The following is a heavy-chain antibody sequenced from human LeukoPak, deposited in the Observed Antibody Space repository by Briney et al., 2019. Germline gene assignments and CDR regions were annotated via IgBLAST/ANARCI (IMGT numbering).Heavy chain of an antibody. V-gene: IGHV5-51*01. CDR1: GYSFTSYW. D-gene: IGHD6-19*01. CDR2: IYPGDSET. J-gene: IGHJ2*01. CDR3: ARSKVEAVAGPIWYFDL. Sequence: GESLKISCKGSGYSFTSYWIGWVRQMPGKGLEWMGIIYPGDSETRYSPSFQGQVTISADKSINTAYLQWSRLKASDTAIYYCARSKVEAVAGPIWYFDLWGRGTLVTVSS.